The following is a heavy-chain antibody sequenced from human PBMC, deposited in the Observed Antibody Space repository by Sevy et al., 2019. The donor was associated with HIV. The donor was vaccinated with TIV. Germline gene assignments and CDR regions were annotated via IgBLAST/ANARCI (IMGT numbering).Heavy chain of an antibody. Sequence: GGSLRLSCAASGFTVNSNYMTWVRQAPGKGLEGGSVIHGDDTTYHADSVKDRFTISRDNFKNTLYLHMSSLRAEDTAVYYCARGRCGYGSALNYWGQGTLVTVSS. V-gene: IGHV3-66*01. CDR3: ARGRCGYGSALNY. J-gene: IGHJ4*02. CDR1: GFTVNSNY. D-gene: IGHD5-18*01. CDR2: IHGDDTT.